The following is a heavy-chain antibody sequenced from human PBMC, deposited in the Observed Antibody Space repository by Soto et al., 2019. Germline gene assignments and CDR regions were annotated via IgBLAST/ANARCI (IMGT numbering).Heavy chain of an antibody. D-gene: IGHD3-3*01. CDR3: ARQEPYDFWSGYHFDY. Sequence: GESLKISCKGSGYSFTSYWIDWVRQMPGKGLEWMGIIYPGDSDTRYSPSFQGQVTISADKSISTAYLQWSSLKASDTAMYYCARQEPYDFWSGYHFDYWGQGTLVTVSS. CDR1: GYSFTSYW. CDR2: IYPGDSDT. V-gene: IGHV5-51*01. J-gene: IGHJ4*02.